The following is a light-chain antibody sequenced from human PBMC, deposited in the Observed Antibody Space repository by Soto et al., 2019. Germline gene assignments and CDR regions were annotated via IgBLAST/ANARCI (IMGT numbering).Light chain of an antibody. CDR2: AAS. Sequence: AIRMTQSPSSLSASTGDRVTITCRASQGISSNLAWYQQKPGIAPKLLIYAASTLHSGVPSRFSGSGSGTDFTLTISCLQSEDFATYYCQQYYSYPWTFGQGTKVEIK. V-gene: IGKV1-8*01. CDR1: QGISSN. CDR3: QQYYSYPWT. J-gene: IGKJ1*01.